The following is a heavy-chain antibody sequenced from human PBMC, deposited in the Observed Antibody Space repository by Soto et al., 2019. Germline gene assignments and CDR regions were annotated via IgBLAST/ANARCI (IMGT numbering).Heavy chain of an antibody. Sequence: SETLSLTCAVYGGSFSGYYWSWIRQPPGKGLEWIGEINHSGSTNYNPSLKSRVTISVDTSKNQFSLKLSSVTAADTAVYYCARDPGGVDAFDIWGQGTMVTVSS. J-gene: IGHJ3*02. CDR3: ARDPGGVDAFDI. CDR2: INHSGST. V-gene: IGHV4-34*01. CDR1: GGSFSGYY. D-gene: IGHD3-10*01.